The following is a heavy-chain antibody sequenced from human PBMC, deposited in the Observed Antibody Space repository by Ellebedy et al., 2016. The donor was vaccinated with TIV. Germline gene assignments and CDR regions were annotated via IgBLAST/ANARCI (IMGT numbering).Heavy chain of an antibody. CDR2: IDPSGGST. CDR3: ARGHYGGNRAFDI. D-gene: IGHD4-23*01. Sequence: ASVKVSCKGSGHTFTSYYMHWVRQAPGQGLEWMGMIDPSGGSTTYGRKFQGRVTMTRDTSTGTVYMELSSLRSEDTAVYYCARGHYGGNRAFDIWGQGTMVTVSS. J-gene: IGHJ3*02. V-gene: IGHV1-46*01. CDR1: GHTFTSYY.